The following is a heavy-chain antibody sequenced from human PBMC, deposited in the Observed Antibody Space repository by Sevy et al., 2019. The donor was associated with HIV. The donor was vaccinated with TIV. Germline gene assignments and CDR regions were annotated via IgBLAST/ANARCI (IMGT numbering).Heavy chain of an antibody. CDR2: ISYDGSNK. Sequence: PGGSLRLSCTASGFTFRNYAMNWVRQAPGKGLERVALISYDGSNKYYADSVRGRFAISRDNSKNTLYLQMNSLRPEDTAIYYCAREGQLWFVYYFDNWGQGTLVTVSS. V-gene: IGHV3-30*09. J-gene: IGHJ4*02. CDR3: AREGQLWFVYYFDN. CDR1: GFTFRNYA. D-gene: IGHD3-10*01.